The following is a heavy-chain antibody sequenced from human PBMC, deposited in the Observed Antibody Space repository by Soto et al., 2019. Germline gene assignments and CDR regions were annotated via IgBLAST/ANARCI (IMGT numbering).Heavy chain of an antibody. D-gene: IGHD5-18*01. CDR1: GFSFPTYG. CDR2: ITASNGNT. J-gene: IGHJ2*01. V-gene: IGHV1-18*04. Sequence: ASVKVSCKASGFSFPTYGITWVRQAPGQGLEWMGWITASNGNTHYAQNLLGRVTMTTDTSTSTAYMELWRLTSDDTAVYYCARGNSYGSFWYFDLWGRGTLVTVSS. CDR3: ARGNSYGSFWYFDL.